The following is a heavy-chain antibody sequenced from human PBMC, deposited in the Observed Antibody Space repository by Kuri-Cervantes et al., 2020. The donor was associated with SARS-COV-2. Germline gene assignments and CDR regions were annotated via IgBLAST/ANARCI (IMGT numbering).Heavy chain of an antibody. CDR3: AKDHPTAEQWLVALPDY. CDR2: ISHDGKNK. Sequence: GESLKISCAASGFTFSSYAMSWVRQAPGKGLEWVAVISHDGKNKKCIASGKGRFTISRDNSQNTLYLHMKSLRAEDTAVYYCAKDHPTAEQWLVALPDYWGQGTLVTVSS. J-gene: IGHJ4*02. D-gene: IGHD6-19*01. V-gene: IGHV3-30*18. CDR1: GFTFSSYA.